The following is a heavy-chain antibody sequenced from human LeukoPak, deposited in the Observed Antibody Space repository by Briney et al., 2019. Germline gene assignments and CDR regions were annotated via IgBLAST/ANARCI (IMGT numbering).Heavy chain of an antibody. CDR3: ARILNSSRLFDY. J-gene: IGHJ4*02. V-gene: IGHV3-21*01. CDR1: GFTFSSYS. Sequence: GGSLRLSCAASGFTFSSYSMNWVRQAPGKGLEWVSSISSSSYIYYADSVKGRFTTSRDNAKNSLYLQVNSLRAEDTAVYYCARILNSSRLFDYWGQGTLVTVSS. D-gene: IGHD6-13*01. CDR2: ISSSSYI.